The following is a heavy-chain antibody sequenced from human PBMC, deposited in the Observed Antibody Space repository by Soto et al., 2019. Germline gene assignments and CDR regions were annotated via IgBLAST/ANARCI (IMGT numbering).Heavy chain of an antibody. J-gene: IGHJ5*02. D-gene: IGHD3-22*01. V-gene: IGHV1-2*02. CDR1: GHTFTGYY. CDR3: ARGKATDAEIYYGCDP. Sequence: QVQPVQSGAEVKKPGASVKISCKASGHTFTGYYIHWVRQSPGQGLEWMGWINHNSGGTAYGQKFQGRFTMTRATSISTDNTELTWLRSADTALNYCARGKATDAEIYYGCDPWGQGTLVTVSS. CDR2: INHNSGGT.